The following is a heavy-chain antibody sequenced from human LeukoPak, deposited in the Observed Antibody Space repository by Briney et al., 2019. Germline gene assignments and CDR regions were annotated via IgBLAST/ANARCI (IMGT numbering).Heavy chain of an antibody. J-gene: IGHJ4*02. CDR2: ISSSSSTI. V-gene: IGHV3-48*01. D-gene: IGHD5-24*01. Sequence: GGSLRLSCAASGFTFDDYSMNWVRQAPGKGLEWVSYISSSSSTIYYADSVKGRFTISRDNAKNSLYLQMNSLRAGDTAVYYCARTIEMATISYFDYWGQGTLVTVSS. CDR1: GFTFDDYS. CDR3: ARTIEMATISYFDY.